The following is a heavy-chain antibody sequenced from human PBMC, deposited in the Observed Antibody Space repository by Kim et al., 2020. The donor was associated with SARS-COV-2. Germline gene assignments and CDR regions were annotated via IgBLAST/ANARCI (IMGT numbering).Heavy chain of an antibody. CDR3: ARVTVWNYYGSGTFDY. D-gene: IGHD3-10*01. V-gene: IGHV4-4*02. CDR2: IYHSGST. Sequence: SETLSLTCAVSGGSISSSNWWSWVRQPPGKGLEWIGEIYHSGSTNYNPSLKSRVTISVDKSKNQFSLKLSSVTAADTAVYYCARVTVWNYYGSGTFDYWGQGTLVTVSS. J-gene: IGHJ4*02. CDR1: GGSISSSNW.